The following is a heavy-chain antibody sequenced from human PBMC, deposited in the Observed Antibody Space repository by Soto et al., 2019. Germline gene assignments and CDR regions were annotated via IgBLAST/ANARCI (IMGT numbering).Heavy chain of an antibody. J-gene: IGHJ6*02. Sequence: SETLSLTCTASGGSISSGDYYWSWIRQPPGKGLEWIGYIYYSGSTYYNPSLKSRVTISVDTSKNQFSLKLSSVTAADTAVFYFAWDVVAATTYYYYYGMDVWGQGTTVTVSS. CDR3: AWDVVAATTYYYYYGMDV. CDR1: GGSISSGDYY. V-gene: IGHV4-30-4*01. D-gene: IGHD2-15*01. CDR2: IYYSGST.